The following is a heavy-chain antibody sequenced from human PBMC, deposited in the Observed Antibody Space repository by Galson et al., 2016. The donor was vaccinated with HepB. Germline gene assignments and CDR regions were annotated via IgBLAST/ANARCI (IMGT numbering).Heavy chain of an antibody. V-gene: IGHV1-18*01. CDR1: SYTFADYG. CDR3: AILGIQGTAFDL. J-gene: IGHJ3*01. CDR2: ISPYNGNT. Sequence: SVKVSCKASSYTFADYGISWVRQAPGQGLEWMGWISPYNGNTNYAQNFQGRVSMTTDASTSTAFMELRSLKSDDTAVYYCAILGIQGTAFDLWGQGTMVTVSS. D-gene: IGHD5-18*01.